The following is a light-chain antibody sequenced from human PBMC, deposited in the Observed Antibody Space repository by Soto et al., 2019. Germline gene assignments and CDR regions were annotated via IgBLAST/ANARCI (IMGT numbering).Light chain of an antibody. Sequence: LQMTQSPSSLSASVRDRVTITCRASQSINSYLNWYQQKPGKAPKLLIYAASSLQSGVPSRFSGSGSGRDFTLTISSLQPEDFATYYCQQSYSTPRTFGQGTKVDIK. CDR1: QSINSY. V-gene: IGKV1-39*01. CDR3: QQSYSTPRT. CDR2: AAS. J-gene: IGKJ1*01.